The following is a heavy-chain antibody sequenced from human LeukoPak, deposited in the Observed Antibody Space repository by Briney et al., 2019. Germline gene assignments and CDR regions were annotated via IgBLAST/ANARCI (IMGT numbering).Heavy chain of an antibody. D-gene: IGHD5-18*01. Sequence: GGSLILSCAASGFTFSSYSMNWVRQAPGKGLEWFSSISSSSSYIYYADSVKGRFTISRDNAKNSLYLQMNSLRAEDTAVYYCARRRGYSYGYSYWGQGTLVTVSS. CDR2: ISSSSSYI. V-gene: IGHV3-21*01. J-gene: IGHJ4*02. CDR3: ARRRGYSYGYSY. CDR1: GFTFSSYS.